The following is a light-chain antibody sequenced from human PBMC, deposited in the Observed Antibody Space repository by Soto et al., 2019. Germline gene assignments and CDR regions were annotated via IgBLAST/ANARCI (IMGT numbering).Light chain of an antibody. CDR3: QQYGSSLDPS. CDR2: GAS. Sequence: EIVLTQSPGTLSLSPGERATLSCRASQSVSSSYLAWYQQKPGQAPRLLIYGASSRAPGIPDRFSGSGSGTDFTLTISRLEPEDFAVYYCQQYGSSLDPSFGGGTKVEIK. V-gene: IGKV3-20*01. CDR1: QSVSSSY. J-gene: IGKJ4*01.